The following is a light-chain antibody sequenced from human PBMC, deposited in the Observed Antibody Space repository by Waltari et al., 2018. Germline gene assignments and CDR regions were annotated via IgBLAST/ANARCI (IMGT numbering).Light chain of an antibody. CDR2: YHT. J-gene: IGLJ3*02. Sequence: SFVLTQPPSVSVAPGQTARITCGENNIGSKSVHWYQQKPGQAPVLVIYYHTNRPSGIPERFSGSNSGNTATLTISRVEAGDEADYYCQVWDNFSDHRVFGGGTKLTVL. V-gene: IGLV3-21*04. CDR3: QVWDNFSDHRV. CDR1: NIGSKS.